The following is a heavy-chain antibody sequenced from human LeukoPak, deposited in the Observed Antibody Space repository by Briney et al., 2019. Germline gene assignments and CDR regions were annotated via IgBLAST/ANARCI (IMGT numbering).Heavy chain of an antibody. CDR3: ARVLIGTLDY. CDR1: GGSFSDHF. Sequence: SETLSLTCAVDGGSFSDHFWTWIRQPPGKRLEWIEEVNHSGSTNSNPSLKSRVTVSVDTSKNQFSLNLSSVTAADTAVYFCARVLIGTLDYWGQGSLVTVSS. D-gene: IGHD1-7*01. CDR2: VNHSGST. J-gene: IGHJ4*02. V-gene: IGHV4-34*01.